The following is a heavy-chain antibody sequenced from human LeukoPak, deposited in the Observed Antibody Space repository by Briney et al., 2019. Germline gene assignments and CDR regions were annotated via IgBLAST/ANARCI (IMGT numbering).Heavy chain of an antibody. CDR2: IDQDENEK. V-gene: IGHV3-7*01. J-gene: IGHJ4*02. Sequence: PGGSLRLSCAASGFPFHNYWMTWVPQAPGKGLEWVANIDQDENEKYYVDSVKGRFTISRDNAEKSLFLQMTSLRVEDTAIYYCARGLYGSGRRSLMAYWGPGTLVAVSS. D-gene: IGHD3-10*01. CDR3: ARGLYGSGRRSLMAY. CDR1: GFPFHNYW.